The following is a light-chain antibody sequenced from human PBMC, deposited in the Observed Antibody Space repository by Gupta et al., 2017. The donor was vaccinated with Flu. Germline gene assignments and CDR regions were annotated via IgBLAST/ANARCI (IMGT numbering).Light chain of an antibody. CDR2: DDK. Sequence: FLLTPPHSVSESPGRPVDISCTRSSGSIASYYVQWYRQRPGSSPTIVIYDDKNRRSGVPDRFSGSIDRSSNAASLTISGRKEEDEADYYCLSDDSSNHWVFGGGTKLTVL. V-gene: IGLV6-57*01. CDR1: SGSIASYY. CDR3: LSDDSSNHWV. J-gene: IGLJ3*02.